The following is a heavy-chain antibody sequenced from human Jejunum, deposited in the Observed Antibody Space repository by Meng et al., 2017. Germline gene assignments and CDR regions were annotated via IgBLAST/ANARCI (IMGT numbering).Heavy chain of an antibody. D-gene: IGHD1-14*01. CDR3: TRGTDRAKSGDY. Sequence: QGSVQQWGGGLLKSSETPSRTCAAYGASSIGFSFSWIRQAPGKGLEWIGEIHPSGSTDYNPSLKSRLTISLDTSKNQFSLSLNSATAADTGIYYCTRGTDRAKSGDYWGQGTLVTVSS. J-gene: IGHJ4*02. CDR2: IHPSGST. V-gene: IGHV4-34*01. CDR1: GASSIGFS.